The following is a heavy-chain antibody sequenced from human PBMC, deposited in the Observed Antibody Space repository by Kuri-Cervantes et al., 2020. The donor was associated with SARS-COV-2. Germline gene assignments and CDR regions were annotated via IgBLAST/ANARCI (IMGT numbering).Heavy chain of an antibody. CDR2: INHSGST. CDR1: GGSLSEYY. V-gene: IGHV4-34*01. Sequence: SQTLSLTCAVYGGSLSEYYGSWIRQPPGKGLELIGEINHSGSTNYNPSLKSRVTISVDTSKNQFSLNLSSVTAADTAVYYCAIEYYYDSSGYYYTRYYSYDGVDVWGQGTTVTVSS. D-gene: IGHD3-22*01. CDR3: AIEYYYDSSGYYYTRYYSYDGVDV. J-gene: IGHJ6*02.